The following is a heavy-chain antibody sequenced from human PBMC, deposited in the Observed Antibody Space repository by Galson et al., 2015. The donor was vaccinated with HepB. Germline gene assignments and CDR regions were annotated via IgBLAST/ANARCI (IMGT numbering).Heavy chain of an antibody. J-gene: IGHJ4*02. CDR3: TRLNGEQWLGLDY. V-gene: IGHV3-49*03. CDR2: IRSKGYGGTT. D-gene: IGHD6-19*01. CDR1: GFTFVNYA. Sequence: SLRLSCAGSGFTFVNYAMSWLRQAPGKGLEWVGFIRSKGYGGTTEYAASVKGRFIISRDDSKSIAYLQMNSLKTEDTAVYYCTRLNGEQWLGLDYWGQGTLVTVSS.